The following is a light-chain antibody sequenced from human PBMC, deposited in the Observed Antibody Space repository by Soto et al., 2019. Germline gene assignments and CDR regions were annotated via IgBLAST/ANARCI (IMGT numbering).Light chain of an antibody. CDR1: QSISSY. J-gene: IGKJ1*01. Sequence: DIQMTQSPSSLSASVGDGVAITCRASQSISSYVSWYQQKPGKAPKLLIYAASRLESGVPSRFSGSRSGTDFTLNISSLQPEDFATYYCHQSYSRMTVGHGPQVDIK. V-gene: IGKV1-39*01. CDR2: AAS. CDR3: HQSYSRMT.